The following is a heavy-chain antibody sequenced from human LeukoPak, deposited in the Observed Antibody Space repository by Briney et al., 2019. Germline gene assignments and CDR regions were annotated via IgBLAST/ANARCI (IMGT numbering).Heavy chain of an antibody. D-gene: IGHD3-22*01. CDR3: ARDPPLYYDSSGYYYGFDY. CDR1: GYTFTSYY. J-gene: IGHJ4*02. Sequence: GASVKVSCKASGYTFTSYYMHWVRQAPGQGLEWMGIINPSGGSTSYAQKFQGRVTMTRDTSTSTVYMELSSLGSEDTAVYYCARDPPLYYDSSGYYYGFDYWGQGTLVTVSS. V-gene: IGHV1-46*01. CDR2: INPSGGST.